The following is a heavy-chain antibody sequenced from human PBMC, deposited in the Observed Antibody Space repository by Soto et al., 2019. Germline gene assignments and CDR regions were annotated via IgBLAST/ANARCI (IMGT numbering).Heavy chain of an antibody. CDR2: INPNSGMT. Sequence: ASVKVSCKASGYTFTGYYLHWVRQAPGQDLELMGWINPNSGMTNSAQKFQGRVTMTRXXXXTXAXMXLXXXXSDDTAVYYCASYRGALYFDSWGQGILVTASS. CDR1: GYTFTGYY. V-gene: IGHV1-2*02. J-gene: IGHJ4*02. D-gene: IGHD4-4*01. CDR3: ASYRGALYFDS.